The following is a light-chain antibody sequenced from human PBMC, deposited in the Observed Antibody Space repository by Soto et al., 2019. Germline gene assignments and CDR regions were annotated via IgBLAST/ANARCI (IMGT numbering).Light chain of an antibody. J-gene: IGKJ2*01. CDR3: QQYGSSQYT. Sequence: EIVLTQSPGTLSLSPGERATLSCRASQSVNNNYLAWYQQKPGQAPRLLIYGASSRATGIPDRFSGSGSGTDFTLTISRLEPEDFAVYYCQQYGSSQYTFGQGPELEIK. CDR1: QSVNNNY. V-gene: IGKV3-20*01. CDR2: GAS.